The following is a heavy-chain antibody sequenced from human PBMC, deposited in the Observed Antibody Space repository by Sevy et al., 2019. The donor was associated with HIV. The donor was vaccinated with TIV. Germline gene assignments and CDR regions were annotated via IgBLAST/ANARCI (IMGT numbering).Heavy chain of an antibody. CDR2: ITGSDGNT. V-gene: IGHV3-23*01. CDR1: RFTFSSFA. J-gene: IGHJ4*02. D-gene: IGHD6-6*01. CDR3: STRASSSRGFDN. Sequence: GSLRLSCAASRFTFSSFAMNWVCQTPERGLEWVSTITGSDGNTYYTDSVRGRFTISRDISKNTLYLQMNSLRAEDTAVYYCSTRASSSRGFDNWGQGTLVTVSS.